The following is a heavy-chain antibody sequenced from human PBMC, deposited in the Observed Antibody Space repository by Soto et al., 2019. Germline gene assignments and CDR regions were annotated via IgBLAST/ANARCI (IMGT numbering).Heavy chain of an antibody. D-gene: IGHD3-16*02. Sequence: SETLSLTCTVSGGSISSGFYYWSWIRQHPGEGLEWIGYISYSGSTYYNPSLKSRLTISLDTSKNQFSLKLTSVTVADTAVYYCARSVRLGDLSFRYWSQGTQVTVS. CDR3: ARSVRLGDLSFRY. J-gene: IGHJ4*02. CDR2: ISYSGST. V-gene: IGHV4-31*03. CDR1: GGSISSGFYY.